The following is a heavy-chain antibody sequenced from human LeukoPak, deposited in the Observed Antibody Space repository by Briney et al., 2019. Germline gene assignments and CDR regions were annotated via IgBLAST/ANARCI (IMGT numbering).Heavy chain of an antibody. CDR1: GFTLSSFA. J-gene: IGHJ4*02. CDR3: VKRTVNYPFDF. D-gene: IGHD1-7*01. Sequence: PGGSLRLSCAASGFTLSSFAMNWVRQAPGKGLEWVSAISGSGGCTFCADSVKGRFTISRDNSDNTLYLQMNSLRAEDTAVYYCVKRTVNYPFDFWGQGTLLTVSS. V-gene: IGHV3-23*01. CDR2: ISGSGGCT.